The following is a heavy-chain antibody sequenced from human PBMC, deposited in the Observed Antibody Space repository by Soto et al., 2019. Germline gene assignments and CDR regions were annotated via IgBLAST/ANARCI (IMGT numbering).Heavy chain of an antibody. D-gene: IGHD6-19*01. CDR2: ISGNGGST. V-gene: IGHV3-23*01. CDR3: AIPSGLTVTGPDY. CDR1: GFTFSNYA. J-gene: IGHJ4*02. Sequence: EVQLLESGGGLVQPGGSLRLSCAASGFTFSNYAMSWVRQAPGKGLEWVSAISGNGGSTYYADSVKGRFTISRDNSQNSLFLEMNSLSAEDTAVYYCAIPSGLTVTGPDYWGQGTLVTVSS.